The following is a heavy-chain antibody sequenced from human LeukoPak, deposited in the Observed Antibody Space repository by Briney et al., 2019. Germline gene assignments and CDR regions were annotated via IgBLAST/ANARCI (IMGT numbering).Heavy chain of an antibody. CDR2: IIPIFGTA. V-gene: IGHV1-69*13. J-gene: IGHJ4*02. CDR1: GYTFTTSG. CDR3: ARETNYSNNQFDY. Sequence: ASVKVSCKASGYTFTTSGISWVRQAPGQGLEWMGGIIPIFGTANYAQKFQGRVTITADESTSTAYMELSSLRSEDTAVYYCARETNYSNNQFDYWGQGTLVTVSS. D-gene: IGHD5-24*01.